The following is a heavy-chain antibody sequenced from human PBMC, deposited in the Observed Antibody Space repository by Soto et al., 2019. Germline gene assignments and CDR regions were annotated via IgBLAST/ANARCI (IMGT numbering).Heavy chain of an antibody. J-gene: IGHJ3*02. V-gene: IGHV4-39*01. CDR2: IYYSGST. Sequence: QLLESGPGLVKPSETLSLTCTVSGGSISSSSYYWGWIRQPPGKGLEWIGSIYYSGSTYYNPSLKSRVTISVDTSKNQFSLKLSSVTAADTAVYYCARHVENILWSDIWGQGTMVTVSS. D-gene: IGHD2-21*01. CDR1: GGSISSSSYY. CDR3: ARHVENILWSDI.